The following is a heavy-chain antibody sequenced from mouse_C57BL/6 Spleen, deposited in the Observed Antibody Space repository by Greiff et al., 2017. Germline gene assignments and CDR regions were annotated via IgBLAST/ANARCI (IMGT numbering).Heavy chain of an antibody. CDR1: GFTFSSYA. CDR2: ISDGGSYT. J-gene: IGHJ4*01. CDR3: ARELGRDYYAMDY. V-gene: IGHV5-4*01. D-gene: IGHD4-1*01. Sequence: EVKLVESGGGLVKPGGSLKLSCAASGFTFSSYAMSWVRQTPEKRLEWVATISDGGSYTYYPDNVKGRFTISRDNAKNNLYPQMSHLKSEDTAMYYCARELGRDYYAMDYWGQGTSVTVAS.